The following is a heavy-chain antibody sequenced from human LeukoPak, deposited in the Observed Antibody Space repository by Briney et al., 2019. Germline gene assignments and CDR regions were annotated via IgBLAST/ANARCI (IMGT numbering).Heavy chain of an antibody. CDR3: ARDGGCCSGGRCLRYFDD. D-gene: IGHD2-15*01. Sequence: PSQTLSLTCGVSGGSISSGGHSWRWLPQPPGKGLEWIVYIYHRDNTYYNPSLKSRVTLSLDRSKNQFSLKLSSVTAADTAVYYCARDGGCCSGGRCLRYFDDWGQGTLVTVSS. CDR2: IYHRDNT. V-gene: IGHV4-30-2*01. CDR1: GGSISSGGHS. J-gene: IGHJ4*02.